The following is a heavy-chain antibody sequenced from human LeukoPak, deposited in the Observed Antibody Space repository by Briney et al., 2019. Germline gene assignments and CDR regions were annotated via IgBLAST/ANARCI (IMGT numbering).Heavy chain of an antibody. CDR1: GGTFSSYA. V-gene: IGHV1-69*05. CDR2: IIPIFGTA. J-gene: IGHJ4*02. Sequence: GASVKVSCKASGGTFSSYAISWVRQAPGQGLEWMGGIIPIFGTANYAQKFQGRVTITTDESTSTAYMELSSLRSEDTAVYYCASDYGSDYFDYWGQGTLVTVSS. CDR3: ASDYGSDYFDY. D-gene: IGHD3-10*01.